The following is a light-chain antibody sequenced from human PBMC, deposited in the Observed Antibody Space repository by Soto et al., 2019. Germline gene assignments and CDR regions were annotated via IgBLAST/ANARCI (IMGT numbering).Light chain of an antibody. CDR2: KAS. CDR1: QSISKF. V-gene: IGKV1-5*03. CDR3: QHYSSYPLT. J-gene: IGKJ4*01. Sequence: DIQMTQSPSTLSASVGDTVTITCRASQSISKFLAWYQQKPGKAPKFLIYKASNLERGVPSRFSGSGSGTEFTLTISSLQPEDFATYYCQHYSSYPLTFGGGTKVDIK.